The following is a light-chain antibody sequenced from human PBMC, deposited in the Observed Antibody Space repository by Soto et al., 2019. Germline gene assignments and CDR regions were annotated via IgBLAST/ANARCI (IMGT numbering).Light chain of an antibody. CDR2: TAS. V-gene: IGKV3-15*01. CDR1: QSVSSN. Sequence: EIVMTQSPATLSVSPGERATLSCRASQSVSSNLAWYQQKPGQALRLLIYTASTRATGIPARFSGSGSGTEFTLTISSLQSEDFAVYYCQQYNNWPPNTFGGGTKVEIK. CDR3: QQYNNWPPNT. J-gene: IGKJ4*01.